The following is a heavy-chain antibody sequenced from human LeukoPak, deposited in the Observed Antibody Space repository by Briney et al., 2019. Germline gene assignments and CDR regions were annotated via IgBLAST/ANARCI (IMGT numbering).Heavy chain of an antibody. CDR1: GDSVSGNSAA. CDR3: ARDHDYGDYFPFDY. Sequence: SQTLSLTCAISGDSVSGNSAAWNWIRQSPSRGLEWLGRTYYRSKWYNDYAVSEKSRITINPDTSKNQFSLQLNSVTPEDTAVYYCARDHDYGDYFPFDYWGQGTLVTVSS. CDR2: TYYRSKWYN. V-gene: IGHV6-1*01. D-gene: IGHD4-17*01. J-gene: IGHJ4*02.